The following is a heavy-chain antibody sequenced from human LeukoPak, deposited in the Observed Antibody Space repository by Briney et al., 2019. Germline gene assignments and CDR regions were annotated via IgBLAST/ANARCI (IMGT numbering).Heavy chain of an antibody. Sequence: ASETLSLTCTVSGGSIRSYHWSWIRQPAGKGLEWMGHIYYSGSTNYNPPLKSRVTISVDTSKNQFSLKLSSVTAADTAVYYCTRANGCGLINYWGQGTLVTVSS. CDR1: GGSIRSYH. V-gene: IGHV4-59*01. CDR2: IYYSGST. CDR3: TRANGCGLINY. J-gene: IGHJ4*02. D-gene: IGHD2-21*01.